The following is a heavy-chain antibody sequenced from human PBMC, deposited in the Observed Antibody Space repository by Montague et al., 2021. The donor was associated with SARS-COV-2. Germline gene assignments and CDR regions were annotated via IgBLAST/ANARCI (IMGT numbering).Heavy chain of an antibody. CDR1: GFTVNSNY. V-gene: IGHV3-53*01. Sequence: SLRLSCAASGFTVNSNYMSWVRQAPGKGLEWVALIYSGGDTNYAVSVRDRFTISRDNSKNTLYLQMNSLRVEDTAVFYCARGGVGATWAFDIWGQGTMVTVSS. J-gene: IGHJ3*02. CDR3: ARGGVGATWAFDI. CDR2: IYSGGDT. D-gene: IGHD1-26*01.